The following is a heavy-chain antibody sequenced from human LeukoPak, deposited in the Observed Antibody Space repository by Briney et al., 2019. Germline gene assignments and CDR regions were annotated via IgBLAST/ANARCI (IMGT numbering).Heavy chain of an antibody. CDR1: GFTFSSYA. D-gene: IGHD1-26*01. V-gene: IGHV3-30-3*01. Sequence: GGSLRLSCAASGFTFSSYAMHWVRQAPGKGLGWVAVISYDGSNKYYADSVKGRFTISRDSSKNTLYLQMNSLRAEDTAVYYCARGRSGSYYYFDYWGRGTLVTVSS. CDR3: ARGRSGSYYYFDY. J-gene: IGHJ4*02. CDR2: ISYDGSNK.